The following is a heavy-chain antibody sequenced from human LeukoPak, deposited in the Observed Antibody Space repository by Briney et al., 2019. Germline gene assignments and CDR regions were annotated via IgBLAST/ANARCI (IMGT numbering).Heavy chain of an antibody. D-gene: IGHD2/OR15-2a*01. V-gene: IGHV3-48*01. CDR2: ISSSSSII. J-gene: IGHJ4*02. CDR3: ARERYYSPPGDY. Sequence: GGSLRLSCAASGFTFSSYSMNWVRQAPGKGLEWVSYISSSSSIIYYADSVKGRFTISRDKAKNSLYLQMNSLRAEDTAVYYCARERYYSPPGDYWGQGTLVTVSS. CDR1: GFTFSSYS.